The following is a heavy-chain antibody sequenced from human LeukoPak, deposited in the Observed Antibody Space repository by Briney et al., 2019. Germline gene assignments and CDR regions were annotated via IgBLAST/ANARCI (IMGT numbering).Heavy chain of an antibody. V-gene: IGHV4-59*08. D-gene: IGHD6-13*01. J-gene: IGHJ6*03. CDR1: GGSISSYY. Sequence: ASETLSLTCTVSGGSISSYYWSWIRQPPGKGLEWIGYIYYSGSTNYNPSLKSRVTISVDTSKNQFSLKLSSVTAADTAVYYCARHHRAAAGHMDVWGKGTTVTVSS. CDR2: IYYSGST. CDR3: ARHHRAAAGHMDV.